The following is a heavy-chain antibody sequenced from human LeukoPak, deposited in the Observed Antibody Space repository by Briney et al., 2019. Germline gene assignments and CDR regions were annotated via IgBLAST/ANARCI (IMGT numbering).Heavy chain of an antibody. V-gene: IGHV1-2*02. J-gene: IGHJ4*02. CDR3: AREEAVAGTTGDY. CDR1: GYTFTGYY. D-gene: IGHD6-19*01. Sequence: GASVKVSCKASGYTFTGYYMHWVRQAPGQGLEWMGWNNPNSGGTNYAQKFQGRVTMTRDTSISTAYMELSRLRSDDTAVYYCAREEAVAGTTGDYWGQGTLVTVSS. CDR2: NNPNSGGT.